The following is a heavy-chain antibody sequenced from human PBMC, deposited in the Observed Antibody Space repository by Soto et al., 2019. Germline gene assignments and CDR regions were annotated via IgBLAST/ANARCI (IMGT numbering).Heavy chain of an antibody. CDR3: ARSGDYYGSGSSYYYYYGMDV. CDR2: INHSGST. D-gene: IGHD3-10*01. J-gene: IGHJ6*02. Sequence: SETLSLTCAVYGGSFSGYYWSWIRQPPGKGLEWIGEINHSGSTNYNPSLKSRVTISVDTSKNQFSLKLSSVTAADTAVYYCARSGDYYGSGSSYYYYYGMDVWGQGTTVTVSS. CDR1: GGSFSGYY. V-gene: IGHV4-34*01.